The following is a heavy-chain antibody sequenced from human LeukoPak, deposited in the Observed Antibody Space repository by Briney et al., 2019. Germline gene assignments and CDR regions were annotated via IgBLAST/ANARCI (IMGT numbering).Heavy chain of an antibody. CDR3: ARRAGSSSKDGWFDP. V-gene: IGHV4-34*01. Sequence: SETLSLTCAVYGGSFSGYYWSWIRQPPGKGLEWIGEINHSGSTNYNPSLKSRVTISVDTSKNQFSLKLSSVTAADTAVYYCARRAGSSSKDGWFDPWGQGTLVTVSS. CDR1: GGSFSGYY. D-gene: IGHD6-6*01. CDR2: INHSGST. J-gene: IGHJ5*02.